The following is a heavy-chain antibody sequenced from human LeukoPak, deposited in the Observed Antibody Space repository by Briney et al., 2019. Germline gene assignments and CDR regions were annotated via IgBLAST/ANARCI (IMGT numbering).Heavy chain of an antibody. J-gene: IGHJ4*02. CDR2: ISAYNGNT. V-gene: IGHV1-18*04. Sequence: ASVKVSCKASGYTFTGYYMHWVRQAPGQGLEWMGWISAYNGNTNYAQKLQGRVTMTTDTSTSTAYMELRSLRSDDTAVYYCARDPPGDDYWGQGTLVTVSS. D-gene: IGHD7-27*01. CDR3: ARDPPGDDY. CDR1: GYTFTGYY.